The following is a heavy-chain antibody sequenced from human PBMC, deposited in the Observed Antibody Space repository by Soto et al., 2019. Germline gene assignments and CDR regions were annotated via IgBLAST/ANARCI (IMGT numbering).Heavy chain of an antibody. CDR3: AGSGSGGYYLDY. CDR2: ISVYNGNT. J-gene: IGHJ4*02. D-gene: IGHD2-15*01. V-gene: IGHV1-18*01. CDR1: GYTFTSYD. Sequence: QVQLVQSGAEVKKPGASVKVSCKASGYTFTSYDLSWVRQAPGQGLEWMGWISVYNGNTNYAQKLQGRGTMTTDTSRSTDYMEMRSLRSDDTAVYYCAGSGSGGYYLDYWGQGTLVTVSS.